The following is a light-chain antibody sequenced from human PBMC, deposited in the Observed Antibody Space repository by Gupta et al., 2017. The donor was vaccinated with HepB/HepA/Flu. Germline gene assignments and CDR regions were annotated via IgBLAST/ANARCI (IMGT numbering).Light chain of an antibody. CDR2: DAS. J-gene: IGLJ1*01. V-gene: IGLV3-21*03. CDR1: NIVSKR. Sequence: SYVLTQPPSVSLAPGKTARITCGGNNIVSKRVHWYQQKPGQAPVLVVEDASDRPSGIPERFAGANSGNKAKLKISRGEAGDEADEDGHVWGSSSDQNEVFGTGTKVTVL. CDR3: HVWGSSSDQNEV.